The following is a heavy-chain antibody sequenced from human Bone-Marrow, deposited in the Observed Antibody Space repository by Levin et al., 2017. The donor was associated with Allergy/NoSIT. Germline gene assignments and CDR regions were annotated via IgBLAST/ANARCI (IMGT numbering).Heavy chain of an antibody. D-gene: IGHD1-7*01. CDR3: AHTGTTSNFDY. V-gene: IGHV2-5*02. Sequence: TLSLTCTFSKFSLSTSGVGVGWIRQPPGKALEWLALIFGDDDKRYSPSLMNRLTITKGTSKNQVVLTMTNMDPVDTATYYCAHTGTTSNFDYWGQGTLVTVSS. CDR1: KFSLSTSGVG. J-gene: IGHJ4*02. CDR2: IFGDDDK.